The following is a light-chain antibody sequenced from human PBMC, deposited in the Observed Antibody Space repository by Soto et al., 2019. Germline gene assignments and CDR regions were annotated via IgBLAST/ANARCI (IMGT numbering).Light chain of an antibody. V-gene: IGLV1-40*01. CDR3: QSSDKSLSGSDI. CDR1: SSNIGARYA. CDR2: DDN. Sequence: QSVLTQPPSVSGAPGQRVTISCTGSSSNIGARYAVYWYQQLPGAAPKLLIYDDNHRPSGVPDRFSASKSDTSASLAISGLQPEDEAYYYCQSSDKSLSGSDIFGGGTKVTVL. J-gene: IGLJ2*01.